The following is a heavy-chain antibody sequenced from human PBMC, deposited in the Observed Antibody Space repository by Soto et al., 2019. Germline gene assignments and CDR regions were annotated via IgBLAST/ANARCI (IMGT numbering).Heavy chain of an antibody. V-gene: IGHV4-4*07. CDR1: GASISSYY. Sequence: PSETLSLTCTVSGASISSYYWSWIRLSAGRGLEWIGRLYTSGSSDYNPSLKSRVPMSADTSKTQFFVKLTSVTAADTAVYYCVRDRYSGYDFWFDPWGQGTLGTVS. CDR3: VRDRYSGYDFWFDP. J-gene: IGHJ5*02. D-gene: IGHD5-12*01. CDR2: LYTSGSS.